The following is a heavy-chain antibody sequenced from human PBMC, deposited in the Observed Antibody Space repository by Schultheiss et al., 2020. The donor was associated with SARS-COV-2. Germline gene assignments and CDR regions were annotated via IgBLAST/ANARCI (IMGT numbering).Heavy chain of an antibody. CDR1: GGSFSGYY. CDR3: AGSIAAAGIDWFDP. CDR2: INHSGST. Sequence: SETLSLTCAVYGGSFSGYYWSWIRQPPGKGLEWIGEINHSGSTYYNPSLKSRVTISVDTSKNQFSLKLSSVTAADTAVYYCAGSIAAAGIDWFDPWGQGTLVTVSS. V-gene: IGHV4-34*01. D-gene: IGHD6-13*01. J-gene: IGHJ5*02.